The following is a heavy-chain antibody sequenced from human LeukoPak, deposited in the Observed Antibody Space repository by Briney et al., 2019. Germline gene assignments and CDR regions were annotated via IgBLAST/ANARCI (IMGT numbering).Heavy chain of an antibody. CDR3: ARVDVVPAAMGEHYYYYYYMDV. J-gene: IGHJ6*03. Sequence: GGSLRLSCAASGFTFSSYAMHWVRQAPGKGLEWVAVISYDGSNKYYADSVKGRFTISRDNSKNTLYLQMNSLRAEDTAVYYCARVDVVPAAMGEHYYYYYYMDVWGKGTTVTISS. CDR2: ISYDGSNK. D-gene: IGHD2-2*01. CDR1: GFTFSSYA. V-gene: IGHV3-30*04.